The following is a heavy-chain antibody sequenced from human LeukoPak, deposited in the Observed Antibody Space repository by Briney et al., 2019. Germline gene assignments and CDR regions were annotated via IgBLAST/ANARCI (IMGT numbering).Heavy chain of an antibody. CDR3: AREYYDSGTYYFDY. J-gene: IGHJ4*02. CDR2: IYSGGTT. D-gene: IGHD3-10*01. CDR1: GFTVSSKY. Sequence: PGGSLRLSCAASGFTVSSKYMSWVRQAPGKGLEWVSIIYSGGTTNYADSVKGRFAISRDNSKNTLYLQMNSLRAEDTAVYYGAREYYDSGTYYFDYWGQGTLVTVSS. V-gene: IGHV3-53*01.